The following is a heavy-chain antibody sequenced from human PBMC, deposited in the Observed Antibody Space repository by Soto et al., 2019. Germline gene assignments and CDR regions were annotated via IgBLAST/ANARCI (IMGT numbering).Heavy chain of an antibody. J-gene: IGHJ4*02. CDR3: ASRDPGTSVDY. D-gene: IGHD1-7*01. Sequence: QVQLQESGPGLVKPSGTLSLTCAVSGGSFTSNNWWTWVRQPPGQGLDWIGEIYRTGSTNYTPSLKSRVTISLDKSENQFSLKVTSLTAADTAVYYCASRDPGTSVDYWGQGTLVTVSS. CDR2: IYRTGST. V-gene: IGHV4-4*02. CDR1: GGSFTSNNW.